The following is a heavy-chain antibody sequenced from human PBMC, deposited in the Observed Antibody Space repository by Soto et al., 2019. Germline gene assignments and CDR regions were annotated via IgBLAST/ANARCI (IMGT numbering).Heavy chain of an antibody. Sequence: GGSLRLSCAASGFTFGSYNMHWVRRAPGKGLEWVTVISYDDGSKKDYADSVKGRFTISRDNSKNTLYLQMNSLRVEDTAVYYYARERWRAAAGAESHYYYYYGMDVWGHGTTVTVSS. CDR2: ISYDDGSKK. V-gene: IGHV3-30-3*01. CDR1: GFTFGSYN. CDR3: ARERWRAAAGAESHYYYYYGMDV. D-gene: IGHD6-13*01. J-gene: IGHJ6*02.